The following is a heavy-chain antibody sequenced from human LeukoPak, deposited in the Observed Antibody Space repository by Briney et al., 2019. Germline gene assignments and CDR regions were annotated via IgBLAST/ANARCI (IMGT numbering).Heavy chain of an antibody. J-gene: IGHJ2*01. CDR3: ARALVGDPGVFDL. CDR2: INHSGST. CDR1: GGSFSGYY. V-gene: IGHV4-34*01. D-gene: IGHD2-2*01. Sequence: SETLSLTCAVYGGSFSGYYWSWIHQPPGKGLEWIGEINHSGSTNYNPSLKSRVTISVDTSKNQFSLKLSSVTAADTAVYYCARALVGDPGVFDLRGRGTLVTVSS.